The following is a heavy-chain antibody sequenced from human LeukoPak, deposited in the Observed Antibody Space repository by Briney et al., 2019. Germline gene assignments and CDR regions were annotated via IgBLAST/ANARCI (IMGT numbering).Heavy chain of an antibody. CDR2: IKQDGSEK. CDR1: GFSVSGYW. CDR3: AREWQGGIAAAGTRIEGDY. V-gene: IGHV3-7*01. J-gene: IGHJ4*02. Sequence: QTGGSLRLSCAVSGFSVSGYWMTWVRQAPGKGLEWVANIKQDGSEKNYVDSVEGRFTISRDNAENSLFLQMNSLRVEDTAVYYCAREWQGGIAAAGTRIEGDYWGQGTLVAVSS. D-gene: IGHD6-13*01.